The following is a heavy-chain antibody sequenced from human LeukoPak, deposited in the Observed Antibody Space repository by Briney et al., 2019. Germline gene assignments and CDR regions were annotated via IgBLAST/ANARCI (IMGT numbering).Heavy chain of an antibody. CDR3: AHSPIGMGATMGFDY. J-gene: IGHJ4*02. D-gene: IGHD1-26*01. CDR1: GFSLSTSGVG. CDR2: IYWDDDK. Sequence: SGPTLVNPTQTLTLTCTFSGFSLSTSGVGVGWMRQPPGKAPEWHALIYWDDDKRYNPSLKSRFTITKDTSKNQVVLTMTNMDPMDTATYYCAHSPIGMGATMGFDYWGQGTLVTVSS. V-gene: IGHV2-5*02.